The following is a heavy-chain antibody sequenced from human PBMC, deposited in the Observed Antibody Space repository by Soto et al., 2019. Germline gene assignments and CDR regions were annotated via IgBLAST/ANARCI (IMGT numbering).Heavy chain of an antibody. CDR2: IYYSGST. J-gene: IGHJ5*02. CDR3: ARERSYYDILTGPPSYNWFDP. Sequence: PSETLSLTCTVSGVSISSGDYYWSWIRQPPGKGLEWIGYIYYSGSTYYNPSLKSRVTISVDTSKNQFSLKLSSVTAADTAVYYCARERSYYDILTGPPSYNWFDPWGQGTLVTVSS. CDR1: GVSISSGDYY. D-gene: IGHD3-9*01. V-gene: IGHV4-30-4*01.